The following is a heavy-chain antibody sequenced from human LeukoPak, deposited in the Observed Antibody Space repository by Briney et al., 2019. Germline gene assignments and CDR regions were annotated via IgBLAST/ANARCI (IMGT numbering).Heavy chain of an antibody. CDR2: INRSGST. D-gene: IGHD6-13*01. CDR3: ATGAPTSYSLAY. V-gene: IGHV4-34*01. CDR1: GGSFSGYY. J-gene: IGHJ4*02. Sequence: SETLSLTCAVYGGSFSGYYWSWIRQPPGKGLEWIGEINRSGSTNYNPSLKSRVTISVDTSKNQFSLKLSSVTAADTAVYYCATGAPTSYSLAYWGQGTLVTVSS.